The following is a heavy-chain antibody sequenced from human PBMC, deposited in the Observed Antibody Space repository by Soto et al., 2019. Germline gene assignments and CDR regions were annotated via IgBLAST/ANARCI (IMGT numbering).Heavy chain of an antibody. J-gene: IGHJ6*02. Sequence: SETLSLTCAVYCGSFSGDYWSWIRQPPGKGLAWIGEINHSGSTNYNPSLKSRVTISVDTSKNQFSLKLSSVTAADTAVYYCARSYDYVWGSYRYTGGYGMDVWGQGTTVIVS. D-gene: IGHD3-16*02. CDR2: INHSGST. V-gene: IGHV4-34*01. CDR3: ARSYDYVWGSYRYTGGYGMDV. CDR1: CGSFSGDY.